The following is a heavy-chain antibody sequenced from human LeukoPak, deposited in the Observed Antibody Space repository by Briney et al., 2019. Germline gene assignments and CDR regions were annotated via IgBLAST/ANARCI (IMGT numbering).Heavy chain of an antibody. Sequence: GGSLRLSCAASGSTFSNYWMHWVRQAPGKGLVWASRINSDGINTSYADSVKGRFTISRDNAKNTLSLQMNSLRAEDTAVYYCARDLGQYYDTSDNWFDPWGQGSLVTVSS. CDR3: ARDLGQYYDTSDNWFDP. CDR2: INSDGINT. D-gene: IGHD3-22*01. CDR1: GSTFSNYW. V-gene: IGHV3-74*01. J-gene: IGHJ5*02.